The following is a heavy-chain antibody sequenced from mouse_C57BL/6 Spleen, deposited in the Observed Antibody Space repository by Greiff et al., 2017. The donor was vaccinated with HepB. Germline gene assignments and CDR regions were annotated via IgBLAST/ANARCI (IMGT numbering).Heavy chain of an antibody. CDR3: ARASYDYDTFAY. D-gene: IGHD2-4*01. CDR2: ISSGSSTI. Sequence: EVQLVESGGGLVKPGGSLKLSCAASGFTFSDYGMHWVRQAPEKGLEWVAYISSGSSTIYYADTVKGRFTISRDNAKNTLCLQMTSLRSEDTAMYYCARASYDYDTFAYWGQGTLVTVSA. J-gene: IGHJ3*01. V-gene: IGHV5-17*01. CDR1: GFTFSDYG.